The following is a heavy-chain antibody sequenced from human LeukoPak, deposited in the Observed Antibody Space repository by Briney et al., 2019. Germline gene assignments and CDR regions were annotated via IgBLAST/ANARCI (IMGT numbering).Heavy chain of an antibody. V-gene: IGHV3-48*01. D-gene: IGHD6-6*01. Sequence: GGSLRLSCAASGFTFSSYSMNWVRQAPGKGLERVSYISSSSSTIYYADSVKGRFTISRDNSKNTLYLQMNSLRAEDTAVYYCAKVNIAARHFDYWGQGTLVTVSS. CDR1: GFTFSSYS. CDR3: AKVNIAARHFDY. J-gene: IGHJ4*02. CDR2: ISSSSSTI.